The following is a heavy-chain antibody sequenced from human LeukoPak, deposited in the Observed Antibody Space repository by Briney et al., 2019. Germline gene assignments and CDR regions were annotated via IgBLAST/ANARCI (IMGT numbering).Heavy chain of an antibody. CDR3: TTRRDG. Sequence: GGSLTLTCAASGFSFSNAWLSWVRQAPGKGPEWVGRIKSKTDGGTTDYAAPVKGRFTITRDDSKNTLYLQMNSLKAEDTAVYYCTTRRDGWGQGTLVPVSS. CDR1: GFSFSNAW. CDR2: IKSKTDGGTT. V-gene: IGHV3-15*01. J-gene: IGHJ4*02. D-gene: IGHD5-24*01.